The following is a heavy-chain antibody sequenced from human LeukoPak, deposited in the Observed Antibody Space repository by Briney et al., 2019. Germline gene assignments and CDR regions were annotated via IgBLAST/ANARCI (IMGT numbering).Heavy chain of an antibody. CDR3: ARDRYSSLLDV. CDR2: ISSSSSTI. V-gene: IGHV3-11*04. J-gene: IGHJ6*04. D-gene: IGHD6-13*01. Sequence: LSLTCTVSGGSISSYYWSWIRQPPGKGLEWVSYISSSSSTIYYADSVKGRFTISRDNAKNSLYLQMNSLRAEDTAVYYCARDRYSSLLDVWGKGTTVTVSS. CDR1: GGSISSYY.